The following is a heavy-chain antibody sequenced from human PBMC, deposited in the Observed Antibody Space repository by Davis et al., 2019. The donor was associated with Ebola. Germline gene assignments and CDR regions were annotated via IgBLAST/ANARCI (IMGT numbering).Heavy chain of an antibody. CDR1: GYTFTSYG. J-gene: IGHJ4*01. CDR2: MNPHSGGA. CDR3: ARDGSVAAIELDY. D-gene: IGHD2-2*02. Sequence: ASVKVSCKASGYTFTSYGISWVRQAPGQGLEWMGRMNPHSGGANYAQKFQGRVTMIRDTSISTAYMELSRLTYDDTAVYYCARDGSVAAIELDYWGQGTLVTVSS. V-gene: IGHV1-2*06.